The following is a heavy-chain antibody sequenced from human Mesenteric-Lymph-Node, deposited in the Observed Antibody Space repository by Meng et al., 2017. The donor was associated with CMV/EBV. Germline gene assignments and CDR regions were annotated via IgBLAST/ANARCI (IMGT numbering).Heavy chain of an antibody. V-gene: IGHV3-48*04. CDR1: GFTFSSYS. Sequence: GGSLRLSCAASGFTFSSYSMNWVRQAPGKGLEWVSYISSSGSTIYYADSVKGRFTISRDNAKNSLYLQMNSLRAEDTAVYYCARDQVRIPYGMDVWGQGTTVTVSS. D-gene: IGHD2-15*01. J-gene: IGHJ6*02. CDR3: ARDQVRIPYGMDV. CDR2: ISSSGSTI.